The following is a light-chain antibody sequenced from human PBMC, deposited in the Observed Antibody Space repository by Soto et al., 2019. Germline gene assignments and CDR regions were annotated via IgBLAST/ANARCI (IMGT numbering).Light chain of an antibody. J-gene: IGKJ1*01. V-gene: IGKV4-1*01. CDR2: WAS. CDR3: QQYYRPWT. CDR1: QSVLYSSNNKNY. Sequence: DIVMTQSPDSLAVSLGERATINCKSSQSVLYSSNNKNYLAWYQQKPGQPPKLLIYWASTRESGVPDRFSGSVSGTDCTLTSSSLQAEDVAVYYCQQYYRPWTFGQGTKVEIK.